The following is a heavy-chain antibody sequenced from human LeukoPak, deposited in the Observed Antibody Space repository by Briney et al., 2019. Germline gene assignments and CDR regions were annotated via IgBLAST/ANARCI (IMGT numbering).Heavy chain of an antibody. V-gene: IGHV1-18*01. CDR3: ARAHGYDSSGYAEAYFDY. CDR1: GYTFTTYG. J-gene: IGHJ4*02. D-gene: IGHD3-22*01. CDR2: ISAYNGNT. Sequence: ASVTVSFKASGYTFTTYGISWVRQAPGQGLEWMGWISAYNGNTHYAQKLQGRVTMTTDTSTSTAYMERRSLRSDDTAVYYCARAHGYDSSGYAEAYFDYWGQGTLVTVSS.